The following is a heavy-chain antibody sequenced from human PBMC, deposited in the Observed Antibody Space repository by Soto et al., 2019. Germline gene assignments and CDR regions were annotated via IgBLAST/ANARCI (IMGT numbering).Heavy chain of an antibody. CDR3: AHTFVAMFWFVS. J-gene: IGHJ5*01. CDR2: ITWDGDE. CDR1: GFSLSTSGMG. D-gene: IGHD3-10*02. V-gene: IGHV2-5*02. Sequence: QITLKESGPTQVKPTQTLTLTCSFSGFSLSTSGMGVGWIRQPPGQALEWLALITWDGDERYRPSLRNRLTITRDTSKYQVVLTMTKMDLVDTATYSCAHTFVAMFWFVSWGQGALVTVSS.